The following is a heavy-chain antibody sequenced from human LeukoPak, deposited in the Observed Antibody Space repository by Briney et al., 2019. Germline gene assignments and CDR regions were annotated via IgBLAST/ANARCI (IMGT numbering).Heavy chain of an antibody. J-gene: IGHJ5*01. CDR3: ARYTSGWFDY. Sequence: GGSLRLSCAASGFNFDNYNMNWVRQAQGKGLEWVSSTSSSSSYIYDADSVKGRFTISRDNAKDSLYLQMNSLRAEDTAVYFCARYTSGWFDYWGQGTLVTVSS. D-gene: IGHD6-19*01. CDR2: TSSSSSYI. V-gene: IGHV3-21*01. CDR1: GFNFDNYN.